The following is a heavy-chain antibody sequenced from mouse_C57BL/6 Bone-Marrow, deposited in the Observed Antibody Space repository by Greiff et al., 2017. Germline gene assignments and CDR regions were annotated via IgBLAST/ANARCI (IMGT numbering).Heavy chain of an antibody. CDR1: GYTFTRYG. Sequence: QVQLQQSGAELARPGASVKLSCKASGYTFTRYGISWVKQRTGQGLEWIGEIYPRSGNTYYNEKFKGKATLTADKSSSTAYMELRSLTSEDSAVYFCARSRWLPYAYWGQGTLVTVSA. CDR2: IYPRSGNT. CDR3: ARSRWLPYAY. V-gene: IGHV1-81*01. D-gene: IGHD2-2*01. J-gene: IGHJ3*01.